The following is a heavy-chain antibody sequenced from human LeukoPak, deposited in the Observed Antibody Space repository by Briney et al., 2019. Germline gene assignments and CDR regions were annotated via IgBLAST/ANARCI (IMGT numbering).Heavy chain of an antibody. Sequence: PSETLSLTCTVSGGSISSSSYYWGWIRQPPGKGLEWIGSIYYSGSTYYNPSLKSRVTISVDTSKNQFSLKLSSVTAADTAVYYCARDGDYGDYEPIFDYWGQGTLVTVSS. CDR1: GGSISSSSYY. V-gene: IGHV4-39*07. J-gene: IGHJ4*02. D-gene: IGHD4-17*01. CDR3: ARDGDYGDYEPIFDY. CDR2: IYYSGST.